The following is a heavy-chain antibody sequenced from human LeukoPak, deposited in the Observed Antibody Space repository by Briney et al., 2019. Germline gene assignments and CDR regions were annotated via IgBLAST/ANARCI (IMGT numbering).Heavy chain of an antibody. CDR1: GFTFSSYA. J-gene: IGHJ4*02. Sequence: PGGSLRLSCAASGFTFSSYAMSWVRQAPGKGLKWVSTISGSGASTYYADSVKGRFTISRDNSKNTLYLQMNSLRAEDTAVYYCAKQPGSVVDSSGSLSRHWGQGTLVTVSS. V-gene: IGHV3-23*01. D-gene: IGHD3-22*01. CDR2: ISGSGAST. CDR3: AKQPGSVVDSSGSLSRH.